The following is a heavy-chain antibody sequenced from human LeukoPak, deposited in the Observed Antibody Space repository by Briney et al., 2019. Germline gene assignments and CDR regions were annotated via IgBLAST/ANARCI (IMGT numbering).Heavy chain of an antibody. CDR1: GFTFSNAW. CDR2: IKSKSDGGTT. CDR3: STGIFGAFNM. D-gene: IGHD3-10*02. Sequence: GGSLRLSCAASGFTFSNAWMNWVRQAPGKGLEWVGRIKSKSDGGTTDYAAPVKGRLTISRDDSKNTLYMQMNSLKTEDIAVYYCSTGIFGAFNMWGQGTMVTVSP. V-gene: IGHV3-15*01. J-gene: IGHJ3*02.